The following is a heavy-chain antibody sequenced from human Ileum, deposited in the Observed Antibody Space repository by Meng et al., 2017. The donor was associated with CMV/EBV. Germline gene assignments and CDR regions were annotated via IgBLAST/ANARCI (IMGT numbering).Heavy chain of an antibody. J-gene: IGHJ4*02. D-gene: IGHD1-1*01. Sequence: GTLQDPGPGPVKPAKPLSLTCTVSVGSSSSGDYCWSLIRQPPGKGLEWIGYIYYSGSTYYNPSLKSRVTISADTSKNQFSLKLNSVTAADTAVYYCASGSPQLGYVWGQGTLVTVSS. V-gene: IGHV4-30-4*01. CDR2: IYYSGST. CDR1: VGSSSSGDYC. CDR3: ASGSPQLGYV.